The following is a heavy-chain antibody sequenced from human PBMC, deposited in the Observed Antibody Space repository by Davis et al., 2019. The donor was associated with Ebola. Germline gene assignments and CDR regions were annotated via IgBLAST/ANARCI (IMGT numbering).Heavy chain of an antibody. CDR2: IYYSGST. CDR3: ATRYSSSWYRANDAFDI. Sequence: PSETLSLTCTVSGGSISSYYWSWIRQPPGKGLEWIGYIYYSGSTNYNPSLKSRVTISVDTSKNQFSLKLSSVTAADTAVYYCATRYSSSWYRANDAFDIWGQGTMVTVSS. V-gene: IGHV4-59*08. J-gene: IGHJ3*02. CDR1: GGSISSYY. D-gene: IGHD6-13*01.